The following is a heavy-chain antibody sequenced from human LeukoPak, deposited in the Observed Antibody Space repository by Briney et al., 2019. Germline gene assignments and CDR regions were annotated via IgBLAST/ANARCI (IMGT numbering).Heavy chain of an antibody. Sequence: SETLSLTCAVSGDSISSDYWSWVRQPPGKGLEWIGYIYYTGSTNYNPSLKSRVIISVDTSKNQFSLKLSSVTAADTAVYYCARQTGSGLFTLPGGQGTLVTVAS. CDR1: GDSISSDY. CDR2: IYYTGST. J-gene: IGHJ4*02. CDR3: ARQTGSGLFTLP. V-gene: IGHV4-59*01. D-gene: IGHD3-10*01.